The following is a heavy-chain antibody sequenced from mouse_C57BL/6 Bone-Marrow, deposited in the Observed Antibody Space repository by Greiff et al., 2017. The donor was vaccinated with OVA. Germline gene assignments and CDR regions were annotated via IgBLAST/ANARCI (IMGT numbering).Heavy chain of an antibody. V-gene: IGHV14-4*01. CDR2: IDPENGDT. CDR3: TTFYGNGGAWFAY. J-gene: IGHJ3*01. Sequence: EVQLVESGAELVRPGASVKLSCTASGFNIKDDYMHWVKQRPEQGLEWIGWIDPENGDTEYASKFQGKATITADTSSNTAYLQLSSLTSEDTAVYYCTTFYGNGGAWFAYWGQGTLVTVSA. CDR1: GFNIKDDY. D-gene: IGHD2-1*01.